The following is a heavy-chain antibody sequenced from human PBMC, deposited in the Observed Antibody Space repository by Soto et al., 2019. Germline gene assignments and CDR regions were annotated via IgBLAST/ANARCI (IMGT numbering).Heavy chain of an antibody. J-gene: IGHJ4*02. Sequence: DVQLVESGGGLVQPGGSLRLSCATSGFTFSGYWMSWVRQAPGKGLEWVANIKGDGTETKYVDSVKGRFTISRDNVNNSLCLQRSGRREEDTAVYYCAKDWEGWGQGTLVVVSS. D-gene: IGHD1-26*01. CDR3: AKDWEG. CDR1: GFTFSGYW. V-gene: IGHV3-7*04. CDR2: IKGDGTET.